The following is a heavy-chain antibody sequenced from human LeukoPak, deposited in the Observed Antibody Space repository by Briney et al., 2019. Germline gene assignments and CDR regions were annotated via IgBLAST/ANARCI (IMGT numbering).Heavy chain of an antibody. V-gene: IGHV3-15*01. Sequence: PGGSLRLSCAASGFTFSNAWMSWVRQAPGKGLEWVGRIKSKTDGGTTDYAAPVKGRFTISRDDSKNTLYLQMNSLKTEDTAVYYCTTEYCGGDCYFDYWGQGTLVTVPS. CDR3: TTEYCGGDCYFDY. D-gene: IGHD2-21*02. CDR2: IKSKTDGGTT. CDR1: GFTFSNAW. J-gene: IGHJ4*02.